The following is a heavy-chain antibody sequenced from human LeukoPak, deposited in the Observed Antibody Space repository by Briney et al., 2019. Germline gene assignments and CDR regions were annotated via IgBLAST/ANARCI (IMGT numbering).Heavy chain of an antibody. CDR1: GGSMSSYF. D-gene: IGHD6-19*01. CDR3: ARGLSTGARRFSNYSNMDV. Sequence: PPETLSLTCTVSGGSMSSYFWTWIRQPPGKGLEWIGYVYSSGSTNFNPSLKSRVAMSVDTSKKQFSLKLTSVTAADTAVYYCARGLSTGARRFSNYSNMDVWGKGTTVTVSS. V-gene: IGHV4-59*01. J-gene: IGHJ6*03. CDR2: VYSSGST.